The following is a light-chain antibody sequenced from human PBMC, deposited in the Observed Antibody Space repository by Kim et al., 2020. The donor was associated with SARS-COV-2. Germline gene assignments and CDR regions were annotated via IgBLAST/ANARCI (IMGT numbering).Light chain of an antibody. CDR2: GAS. CDR1: QSVSSTY. CDR3: QQYGNSPPYT. V-gene: IGKV3-20*01. Sequence: PGERATLSGRARQSVSSTYLAWYQQKPGQAPRLLIYGASSRATGIPDRFSGSVSGTDFTLTINRLEPDDFAVYYCQQYGNSPPYTFGQGTKLEI. J-gene: IGKJ2*01.